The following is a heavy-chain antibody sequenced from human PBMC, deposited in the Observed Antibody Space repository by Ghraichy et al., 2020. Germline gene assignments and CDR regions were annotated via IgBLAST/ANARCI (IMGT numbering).Heavy chain of an antibody. CDR2: FYYSETT. CDR1: GDSVTSINYY. V-gene: IGHV4-39*01. CDR3: ATLVPVADLSAAILTGFDY. J-gene: IGHJ4*02. D-gene: IGHD2-2*02. Sequence: SHTLSLTCTVSGDSVTSINYYWGWIRQPPGKGLEWIGSFYYSETTYYNPSLQSRVTISGDASKNEFSLKLASVTAAATALSSCATLVPVADLSAAILTGFDYWGQGILVTVSS.